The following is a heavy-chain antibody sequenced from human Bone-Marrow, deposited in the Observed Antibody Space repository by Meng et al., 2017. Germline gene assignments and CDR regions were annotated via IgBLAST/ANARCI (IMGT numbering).Heavy chain of an antibody. V-gene: IGHV3-53*01. CDR2: IYSGGST. Sequence: GESLKISCAASGFTVSSDYMSWVRQAPGKGLEWVSVIYSGGSTYYADSVKGRFTISRDNSKNTLYLQMNSLRAEDTAVYYCARSYDFWSGPFGYWGQGNPVNGAS. J-gene: IGHJ4*01. CDR1: GFTVSSDY. D-gene: IGHD3-3*01. CDR3: ARSYDFWSGPFGY.